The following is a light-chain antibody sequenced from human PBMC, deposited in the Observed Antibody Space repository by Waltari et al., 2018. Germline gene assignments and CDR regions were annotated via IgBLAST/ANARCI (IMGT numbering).Light chain of an antibody. J-gene: IGLJ3*02. Sequence: SYVLTQPPSLSVAPGQTARMTCGGDKIGLISVHWSQQKPDQAPVLVGHEDSGRPSGLPARFSGSNSGNTATLTVSRVEAGDEADYYCQVWHLSDQSWVFGGGTKLTVL. CDR3: QVWHLSDQSWV. CDR1: KIGLIS. V-gene: IGLV3-21*02. CDR2: EDS.